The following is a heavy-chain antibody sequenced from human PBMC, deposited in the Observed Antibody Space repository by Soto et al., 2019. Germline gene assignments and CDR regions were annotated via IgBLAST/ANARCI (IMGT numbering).Heavy chain of an antibody. CDR1: GFTFSSYG. CDR3: SKDRSVGAHPFDY. D-gene: IGHD1-26*01. J-gene: IGHJ4*02. Sequence: GGSLRLSCAASGFTFSSYGMHWVRQAPGKGLEWVAVISYDGSNKYYADSVKGRFTISRDNSKNTLYLQMNSLRAEDTAVYYWSKDRSVGAHPFDYWGQGTLVAVSS. CDR2: ISYDGSNK. V-gene: IGHV3-30*18.